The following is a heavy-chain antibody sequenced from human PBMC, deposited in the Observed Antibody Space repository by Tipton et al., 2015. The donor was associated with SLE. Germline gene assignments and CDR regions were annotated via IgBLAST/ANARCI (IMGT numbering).Heavy chain of an antibody. CDR1: GGSFSSGGYS. J-gene: IGHJ5*02. CDR2: IYHSGST. V-gene: IGHV4-30-2*01. D-gene: IGHD2-21*01. Sequence: TLSLTCAVYGGSFSSGGYSWSWIRQPPGKGLEWIGYIYHSGSTYYNPSLKSRVTISLDTSKNQFSLKLSSVTAADTAVYYCARGELIGWFDPWGQGTLVTVSS. CDR3: ARGELIGWFDP.